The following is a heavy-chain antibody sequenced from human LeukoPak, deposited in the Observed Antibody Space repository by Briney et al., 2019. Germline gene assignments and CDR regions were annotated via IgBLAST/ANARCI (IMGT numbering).Heavy chain of an antibody. D-gene: IGHD2-8*01. CDR2: ISSSSSYI. V-gene: IGHV3-21*01. J-gene: IGHJ3*02. CDR1: GFTFSSYS. Sequence: GGSLRLSCAASGFTFSSYSMNWVRQAPGKGLDWVSSISSSSSYIYYADSVKGRFTISRDNAKNSLYLQMNSLRAEDTAVYYCARTGLMVYAILAFDIWGQGTMVTVSS. CDR3: ARTGLMVYAILAFDI.